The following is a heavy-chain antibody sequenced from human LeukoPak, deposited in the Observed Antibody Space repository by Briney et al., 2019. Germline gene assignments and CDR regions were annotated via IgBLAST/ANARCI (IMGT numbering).Heavy chain of an antibody. D-gene: IGHD1-26*01. J-gene: IGHJ4*02. Sequence: PSETLSLTCTVSGDTISIYYWSWIRQPPGKGLEWIGYIYDSGSTDYNPSLKSRVTISLDTSKKQFSLRLSSVTAADTAVYYCATSVGGTLFDNWGQGTLVSVSS. CDR1: GDTISIYY. CDR3: ATSVGGTLFDN. CDR2: IYDSGST. V-gene: IGHV4-59*01.